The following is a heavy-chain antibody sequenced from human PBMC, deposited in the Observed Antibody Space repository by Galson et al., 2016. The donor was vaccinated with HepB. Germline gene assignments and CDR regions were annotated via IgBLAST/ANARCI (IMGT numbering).Heavy chain of an antibody. V-gene: IGHV3-53*01. CDR3: ARDLSTSWFMGWFDT. CDR2: IYSGGDT. D-gene: IGHD3-10*01. Sequence: SLRLSCAASGFSVVSNYMSWVRQPPGKGLEWVAVIYSGGDTYYADSVEGRFSISRDSSNNTVHLQMNSLRTEDTAVYYCARDLSTSWFMGWFDTWGQGTLVTVSS. J-gene: IGHJ5*02. CDR1: GFSVVSNY.